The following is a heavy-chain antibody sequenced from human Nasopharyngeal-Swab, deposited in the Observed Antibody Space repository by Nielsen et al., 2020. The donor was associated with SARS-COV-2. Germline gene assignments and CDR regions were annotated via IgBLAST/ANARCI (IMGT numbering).Heavy chain of an antibody. Sequence: GESLKISCAASGFTFSNAWMSWVRQAPGKGLEWVGFIRSKAYGGTTEYAASVKGRFTISRDDSKSIAYLQMNSLKTEDTAVYYCTRDPSGNYDILTGFDYWGQGTLVTVSS. V-gene: IGHV3-49*04. D-gene: IGHD3-9*01. CDR1: GFTFSNAW. CDR2: IRSKAYGGTT. CDR3: TRDPSGNYDILTGFDY. J-gene: IGHJ4*02.